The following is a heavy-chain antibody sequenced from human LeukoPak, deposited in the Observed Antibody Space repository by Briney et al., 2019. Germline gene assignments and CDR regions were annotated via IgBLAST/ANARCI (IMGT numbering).Heavy chain of an antibody. Sequence: SVKVSCKASGGTFSSYAISWVRQAPGQGLEWMGGIIPIFGTANYAQKFQGRVTITADESTSTAYMELSSLRSEDTAVYYCARARGGLYDFWSGEFDFWGQGTLVTVSS. D-gene: IGHD3-3*01. V-gene: IGHV1-69*01. CDR3: ARARGGLYDFWSGEFDF. J-gene: IGHJ4*02. CDR2: IIPIFGTA. CDR1: GGTFSSYA.